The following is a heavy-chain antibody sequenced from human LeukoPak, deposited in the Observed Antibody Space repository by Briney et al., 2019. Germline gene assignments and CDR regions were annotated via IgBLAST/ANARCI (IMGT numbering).Heavy chain of an antibody. Sequence: PGGSLRLSCAASGFTFSSYWMSWVRQAPGKGLEWVANIQEDGSEKYYVDSVKGRFTISRDNAKDSLFLQMNSLRAEDTAVYYCARGGYCSTGGCHIYLPSDYWGQGTLVAVSS. CDR1: GFTFSSYW. CDR2: IQEDGSEK. J-gene: IGHJ4*02. V-gene: IGHV3-7*01. D-gene: IGHD2-15*01. CDR3: ARGGYCSTGGCHIYLPSDY.